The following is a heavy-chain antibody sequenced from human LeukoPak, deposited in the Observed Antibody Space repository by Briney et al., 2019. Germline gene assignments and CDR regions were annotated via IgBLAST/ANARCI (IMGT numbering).Heavy chain of an antibody. CDR2: INHSGST. CDR1: GGSFSGYY. D-gene: IGHD4-11*01. Sequence: SETLSLTCAVYGGSFSGYYWSWIRQPPGKGLEWIGEINHSGSTNYNPSLKSRVTISVDTSKNQLSLKLSSVTAADTAVYYCARGDYTVYYYYMDVWGKGTTVTVSS. CDR3: ARGDYTVYYYYMDV. V-gene: IGHV4-34*01. J-gene: IGHJ6*03.